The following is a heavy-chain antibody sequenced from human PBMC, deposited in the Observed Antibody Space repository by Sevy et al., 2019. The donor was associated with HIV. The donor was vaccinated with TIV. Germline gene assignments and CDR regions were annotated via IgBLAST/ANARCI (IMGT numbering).Heavy chain of an antibody. CDR3: AREARGSIVVVPAASPPNWFDP. D-gene: IGHD2-2*01. J-gene: IGHJ5*02. CDR1: GGTFSSYG. CDR2: IIPILGTV. Sequence: ASVKVSCKASGGTFSSYGISWVRQAPGQGLEWMGGIIPILGTVNYAQKFQGRVTITADESTKTAYMELGSLRSEDTAVYYCAREARGSIVVVPAASPPNWFDPWGQGTLVTVSS. V-gene: IGHV1-69*13.